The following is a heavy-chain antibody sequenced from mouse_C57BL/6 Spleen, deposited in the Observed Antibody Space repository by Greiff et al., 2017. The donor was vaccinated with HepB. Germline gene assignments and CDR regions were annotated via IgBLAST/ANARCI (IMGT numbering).Heavy chain of an antibody. CDR1: GFTFSDYG. CDR2: ISSGSSTI. J-gene: IGHJ4*01. V-gene: IGHV5-17*01. D-gene: IGHD1-1*01. Sequence: EVKLMESGGGLVKPGGSLKLSCAASGFTFSDYGMHWVRQAPEKGLEWVAYISSGSSTIYYADTVKGRFTISRDNAKNTLFLQMTSLRSEDTAMYYCARGYYYGSSYEDAMDYWGQGTSVTVSS. CDR3: ARGYYYGSSYEDAMDY.